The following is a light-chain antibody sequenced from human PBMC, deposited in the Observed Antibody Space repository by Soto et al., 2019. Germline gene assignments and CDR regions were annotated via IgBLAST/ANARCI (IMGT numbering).Light chain of an antibody. CDR2: GAS. Sequence: EIVLTQSPGTLSLSPGERATLSCRASQSVTSSYLAWYQQKPGQAPRLLIYGASSRATGIPDRLSGSGSGTDFTLTISRLEPEDFAVYYCQQYGSSPPGTLGQGTKVDIK. CDR1: QSVTSSY. CDR3: QQYGSSPPGT. V-gene: IGKV3-20*01. J-gene: IGKJ1*01.